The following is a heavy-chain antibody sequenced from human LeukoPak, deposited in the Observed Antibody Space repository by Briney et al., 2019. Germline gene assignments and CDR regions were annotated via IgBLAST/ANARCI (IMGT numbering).Heavy chain of an antibody. Sequence: GGSLRLSCAASGFTFSTYAMHWVRQAPGKGLEWVAVISYDGSNKYYADSVKGRFTISRDNSKNTLYLQMNSLRAEDTAVYYCAVEYSSCYWGQGTLVTVSS. CDR3: AVEYSSCY. CDR1: GFTFSTYA. V-gene: IGHV3-30*04. CDR2: ISYDGSNK. D-gene: IGHD6-6*01. J-gene: IGHJ4*02.